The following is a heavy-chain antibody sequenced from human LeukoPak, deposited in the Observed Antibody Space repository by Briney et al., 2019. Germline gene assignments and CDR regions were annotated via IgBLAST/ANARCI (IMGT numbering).Heavy chain of an antibody. CDR2: IDTNTGNP. D-gene: IGHD3-22*01. V-gene: IGHV7-4-1*02. CDR1: GGTFSIYA. J-gene: IGHJ4*02. CDR3: ANCYDSSGFFAY. Sequence: ASVKVSCKASGGTFSIYAISWVRQAPGQGLEYMGWIDTNTGNPTYAQGFTGRFVFSLDTSVSTAYLQISSLKAEDSAIYFCANCYDSSGFFAYWGQGTLVTVSS.